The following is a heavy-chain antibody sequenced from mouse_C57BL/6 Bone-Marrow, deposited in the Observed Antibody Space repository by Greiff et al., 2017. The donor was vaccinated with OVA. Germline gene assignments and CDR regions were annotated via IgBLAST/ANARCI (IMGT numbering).Heavy chain of an antibody. CDR3: ARGTTVVATDWYFDV. Sequence: EVQVVESGPGLVKPSQSLSLTCSVTGYSITSGYYWNWIRQFPGNKLAWMGYISYDGSNNYNPSLKNRISITRDTSKNQFFLKLNSVTTEDTATYYCARGTTVVATDWYFDVWGTGTTVTVSS. V-gene: IGHV3-6*01. CDR2: ISYDGSN. J-gene: IGHJ1*03. D-gene: IGHD1-1*01. CDR1: GYSITSGYY.